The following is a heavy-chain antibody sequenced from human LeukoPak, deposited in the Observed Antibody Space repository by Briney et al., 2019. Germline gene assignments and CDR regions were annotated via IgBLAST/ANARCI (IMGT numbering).Heavy chain of an antibody. CDR2: IRPDGSSG. D-gene: IGHD3-10*01. V-gene: IGHV3-7*01. CDR3: WHPLIQGAVS. Sequence: GGSLRLSCAASGFTFSETWXSWVRQAPGKGLEWVANIRPDGSSGAYVDSVKGRFAISRDNAKSSLSLQMNTLRVEDTAVYYCWHPLIQGAVSWGQGTLVTVSS. J-gene: IGHJ5*02. CDR1: GFTFSETW.